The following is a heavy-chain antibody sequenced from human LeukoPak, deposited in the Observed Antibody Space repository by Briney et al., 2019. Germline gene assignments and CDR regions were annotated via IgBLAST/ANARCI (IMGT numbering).Heavy chain of an antibody. Sequence: PSETLSLTCAVYGGSFSGYYWSWIRQPPGKGLEWIGEINHSGSTNYNPSLKSRVTVSVDTSKNQFSLKLSSVTAADTAVYYCAREGPWTNWFDPWGQGTLVTVSS. D-gene: IGHD3/OR15-3a*01. CDR1: GGSFSGYY. CDR2: INHSGST. V-gene: IGHV4-34*01. CDR3: AREGPWTNWFDP. J-gene: IGHJ5*02.